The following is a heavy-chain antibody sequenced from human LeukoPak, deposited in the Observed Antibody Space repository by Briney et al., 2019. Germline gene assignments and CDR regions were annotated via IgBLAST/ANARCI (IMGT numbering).Heavy chain of an antibody. Sequence: SETLSLTCAVSGGSISSGGYSWSWIRQPPGKGLEWIGYIYHSGSTYYNPPLKSRVTISVDRSKNQFSLKLSSVTAADTAVYYCARGGTSGYESYGMDVWGKGTTVTVSS. D-gene: IGHD5-12*01. CDR2: IYHSGST. CDR1: GGSISSGGYS. J-gene: IGHJ6*04. V-gene: IGHV4-30-2*01. CDR3: ARGGTSGYESYGMDV.